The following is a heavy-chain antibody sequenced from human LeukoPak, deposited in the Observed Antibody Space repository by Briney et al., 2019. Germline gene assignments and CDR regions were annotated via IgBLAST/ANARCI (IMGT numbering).Heavy chain of an antibody. CDR2: INIGGTNT. CDR3: ATDGAGFDT. V-gene: IGHV3-11*01. Sequence: GGSLRLSCAASGFTFNDYYMSWIRQAPGKGLEWHSYINIGGTNTHYADSVKGRFTISRDNAKKSLYLEMNNLRAEDTAVYYCATDGAGFDTWGQGVLVTVSS. CDR1: GFTFNDYY. J-gene: IGHJ5*02.